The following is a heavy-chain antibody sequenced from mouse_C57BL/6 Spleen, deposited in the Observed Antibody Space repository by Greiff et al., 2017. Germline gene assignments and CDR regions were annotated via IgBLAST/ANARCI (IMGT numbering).Heavy chain of an antibody. V-gene: IGHV1-55*01. D-gene: IGHD2-5*01. CDR3: ARTSKPYAMDY. CDR2: IYPGSGNT. CDR1: GFTFTSYW. Sequence: QVQLLQPGAELVKPGASVKLSCTASGFTFTSYWITWVKQRPGQGLEWIGDIYPGSGNTNYNEKFKGKATLTVDTSSTTAYMQLSSLKSADSAGSSCARTSKPYAMDYWGQGTSVTVSS. J-gene: IGHJ4*01.